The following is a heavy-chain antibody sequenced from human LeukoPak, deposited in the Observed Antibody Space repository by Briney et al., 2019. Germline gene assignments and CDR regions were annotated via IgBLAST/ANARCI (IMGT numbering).Heavy chain of an antibody. CDR3: ARDLLQGSYGMDV. J-gene: IGHJ6*04. CDR1: GFTVSSNY. Sequence: GGSLRLSCAASGFTVSSNYMSWVRQAPGKGLEWVSVIYSGGSTYYADSVKGRFTISRDNSKNMLYLQMNSLRAEDTAVYYCARDLLQGSYGMDVWGKGTTVTVSS. V-gene: IGHV3-53*01. D-gene: IGHD1-26*01. CDR2: IYSGGST.